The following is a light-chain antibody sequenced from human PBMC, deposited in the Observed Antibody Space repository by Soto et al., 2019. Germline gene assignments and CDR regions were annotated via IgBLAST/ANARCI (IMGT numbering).Light chain of an antibody. J-gene: IGKJ1*01. V-gene: IGKV3-20*01. Sequence: EIGLTQSPGTLSLSPGERATLSCRASQSVDSKYLAWYQQKPGQAPRILIFAASSRATGIPDRFSGSGTGTDFTLTISRLEPGDFAVYYCQQYGYSSWTFGQGSKVAIK. CDR2: AAS. CDR1: QSVDSKY. CDR3: QQYGYSSWT.